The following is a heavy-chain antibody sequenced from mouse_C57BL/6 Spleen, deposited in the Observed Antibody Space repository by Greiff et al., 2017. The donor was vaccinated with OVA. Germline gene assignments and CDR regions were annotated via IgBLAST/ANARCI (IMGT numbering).Heavy chain of an antibody. CDR2: INPSTGGT. V-gene: IGHV1-42*01. Sequence: EVKLQESGPELVKPGASVKISCKASGYSFTGYYMNWVKQSPEKSLEWIGEINPSTGGTTYNQKFKAKATLTVDKSSSTAYMQLKSLTSEDSAVYYCARYYYGNYEYFDVWGTGTTVTVSS. J-gene: IGHJ1*03. D-gene: IGHD2-1*01. CDR3: ARYYYGNYEYFDV. CDR1: GYSFTGYY.